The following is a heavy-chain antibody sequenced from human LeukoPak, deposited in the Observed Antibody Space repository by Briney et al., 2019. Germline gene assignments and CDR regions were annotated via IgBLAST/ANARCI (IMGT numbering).Heavy chain of an antibody. CDR1: GFTFSSYG. Sequence: GGSLRLSCAASGFTFSSYGMHWVRQAPGKGLEWVAVISYDGSNKYYADSVKGRFTISRDNSKNTLYLQMNSLRAEDTAVYYCAKDYFQWLEGIIDSWGQGTLVTVSS. V-gene: IGHV3-30*18. CDR3: AKDYFQWLEGIIDS. J-gene: IGHJ4*02. D-gene: IGHD6-19*01. CDR2: ISYDGSNK.